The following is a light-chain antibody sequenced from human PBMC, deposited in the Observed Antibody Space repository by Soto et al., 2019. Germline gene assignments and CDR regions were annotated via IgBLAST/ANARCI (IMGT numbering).Light chain of an antibody. J-gene: IGKJ4*01. Sequence: EIVMTESLATLSVYPKEIAILSCSASQSLSSNLAWYQQKPGQAPRLLIYGASTRATGIPARFSGSGSGTEFTLTISSLQSEDFTVYYCQQYNNWPLTFGGGTKVDI. CDR3: QQYNNWPLT. CDR2: GAS. V-gene: IGKV3-15*01. CDR1: QSLSSN.